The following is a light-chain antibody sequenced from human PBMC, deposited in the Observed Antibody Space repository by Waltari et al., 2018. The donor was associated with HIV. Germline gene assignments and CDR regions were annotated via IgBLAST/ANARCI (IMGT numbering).Light chain of an antibody. J-gene: IGLJ3*02. CDR2: EVS. Sequence: QSAMTQPASASGTPGQEITLYTTGPRSEVGRYTLVQWYLQHPGKAPKLMIYEVSKRPSGVSNRFSGSKSGNTASLTISGLQAEDEADYYCCSYAGSSTSWVFGGGTKLTVL. CDR3: CSYAGSSTSWV. V-gene: IGLV2-23*02. CDR1: RSEVGRYTL.